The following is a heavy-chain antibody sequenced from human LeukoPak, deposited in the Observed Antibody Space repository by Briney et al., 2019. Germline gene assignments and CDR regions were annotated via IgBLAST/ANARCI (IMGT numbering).Heavy chain of an antibody. CDR1: GYTFTSYC. CDR3: AREPGHYYDSSGPYNAFDI. CDR2: IRAYDGNT. V-gene: IGHV1-18*01. Sequence: GASVKVSCKVSGYTFTSYCISWVRQAPGQGVEWMGWIRAYDGNTNYAQKLQGRVTMTTDTSTSTAYMELRSLRSDDTAVYYCAREPGHYYDSSGPYNAFDIWGQGTMVTVSS. D-gene: IGHD3-22*01. J-gene: IGHJ3*02.